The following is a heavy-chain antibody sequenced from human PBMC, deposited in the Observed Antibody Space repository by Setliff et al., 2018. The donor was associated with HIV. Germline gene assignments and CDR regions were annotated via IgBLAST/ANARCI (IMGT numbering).Heavy chain of an antibody. CDR3: ARVTPYCGGDCFDAFDI. D-gene: IGHD2-21*02. CDR1: GYTISSYD. Sequence: ASVKVSCKASGYTISSYDISWVRQATGQGLEWMGWMNPNGDNTGYAHKFQGRVTMTMDTSTSTAYMELRSLTSEDTAVYFCARVTPYCGGDCFDAFDIWGQGTMVTVSS. CDR2: MNPNGDNT. J-gene: IGHJ3*02. V-gene: IGHV1-8*02.